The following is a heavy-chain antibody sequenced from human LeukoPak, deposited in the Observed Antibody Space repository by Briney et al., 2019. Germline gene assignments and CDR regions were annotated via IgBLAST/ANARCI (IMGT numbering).Heavy chain of an antibody. Sequence: GGSLRLSCSASGFSISDNHMTWVRQAPGKGLEWVSVFYSLDNRFYADSVKGRFTISTDNSKNTVYLQMNNLRVEDTAVYYCAKNQRYSAGCANWFDSWGQGTLVTVSS. CDR2: FYSLDNR. CDR1: GFSISDNH. V-gene: IGHV3-53*01. CDR3: AKNQRYSAGCANWFDS. J-gene: IGHJ5*01. D-gene: IGHD6-19*01.